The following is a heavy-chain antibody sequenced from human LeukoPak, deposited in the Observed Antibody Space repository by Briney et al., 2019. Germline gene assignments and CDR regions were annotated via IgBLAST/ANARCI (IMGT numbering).Heavy chain of an antibody. D-gene: IGHD3-22*01. CDR1: GGSISSYY. CDR3: ARESVVTGTFDY. J-gene: IGHJ4*02. V-gene: IGHV4-59*01. CDR2: IYYSGST. Sequence: SETLSLTCTVSGGSISSYYWSWIRQPPGKGLEWIGYIYYSGSTNYNPSLKSRVTISVDTSKNQFSLKLSSVTAADTAVYYCARESVVTGTFDYWGQGTLVTVSS.